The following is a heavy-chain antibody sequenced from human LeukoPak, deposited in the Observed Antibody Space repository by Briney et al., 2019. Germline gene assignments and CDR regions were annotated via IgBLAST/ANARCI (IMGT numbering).Heavy chain of an antibody. D-gene: IGHD3-10*01. J-gene: IGHJ4*02. Sequence: GASVKVSCKASGYTFNSYGISWVRQAPGQGLEWMGWISAYNGHTNYAQKFQGRVTMTTDTSTSTAYMELRSLRSDDTAVYYCARARREGSNYYFDYWGQGTLVTVSS. V-gene: IGHV1-18*01. CDR1: GYTFNSYG. CDR2: ISAYNGHT. CDR3: ARARREGSNYYFDY.